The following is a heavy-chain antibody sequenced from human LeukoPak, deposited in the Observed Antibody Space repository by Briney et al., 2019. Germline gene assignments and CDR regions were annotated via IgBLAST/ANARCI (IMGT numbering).Heavy chain of an antibody. CDR3: VNARGSYTETDFDY. D-gene: IGHD1-26*01. J-gene: IGHJ4*02. CDR1: GFTFNSYY. V-gene: IGHV3-30-3*01. CDR2: TSSDGRNK. Sequence: AKSLPLSCVASGFTFNSYYMHWVRQAPGKGLEWVAFTSSDGRNKYYADSMKGRFTSLRDNSKNSLYLQTTSLTADETAFYYCVNARGSYTETDFDYWGQGTLVTVSS.